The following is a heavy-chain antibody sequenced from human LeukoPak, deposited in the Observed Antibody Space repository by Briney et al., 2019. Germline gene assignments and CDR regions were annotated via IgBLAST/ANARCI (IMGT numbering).Heavy chain of an antibody. CDR2: ISAYNGNT. Sequence: ASVKVSCKASGYTFTSYDINWVRQATGQGLEWMGWISAYNGNTNYAQKLQGRVTMTTDTSTSTAYMELRSLRSDDTAVYYCAGQWSTRNVITWDNWFDPWGQGTLVTVSS. CDR3: AGQWSTRNVITWDNWFDP. J-gene: IGHJ5*02. D-gene: IGHD6-19*01. CDR1: GYTFTSYD. V-gene: IGHV1-18*01.